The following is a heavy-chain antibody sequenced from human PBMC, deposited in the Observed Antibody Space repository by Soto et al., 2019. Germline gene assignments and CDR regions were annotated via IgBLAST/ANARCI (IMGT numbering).Heavy chain of an antibody. CDR2: IYTDGKT. CDR1: GFTVSSLY. Sequence: PGESLRLSCAVSGFTVSSLYMSWVRQAPGKGLEWLTVIYTDGKTYYADSVKGRFTISRDNSRNTVNLQMNSLRVDDTAVYYCAREEWNYWGQGTQVTVSS. J-gene: IGHJ4*02. CDR3: AREEWNY. V-gene: IGHV3-66*01. D-gene: IGHD3-3*01.